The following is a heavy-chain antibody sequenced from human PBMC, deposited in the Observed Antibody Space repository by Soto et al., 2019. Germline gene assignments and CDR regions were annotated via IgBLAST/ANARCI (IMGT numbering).Heavy chain of an antibody. CDR1: GFTFSSYS. J-gene: IGHJ6*02. CDR2: ISGSSSYI. Sequence: EVQLVESGGGLVKPGGSLRLSCAASGFTFSSYSMNWVRQAPGKGLEWVSSISGSSSYIYYADSLKGRFTISRANAKNSLYLQMSSLRAEETAVYYCARGVRGSGWSTTCYYYYGMDVWGQGTTVTASS. CDR3: ARGVRGSGWSTTCYYYYGMDV. D-gene: IGHD6-19*01. V-gene: IGHV3-21*01.